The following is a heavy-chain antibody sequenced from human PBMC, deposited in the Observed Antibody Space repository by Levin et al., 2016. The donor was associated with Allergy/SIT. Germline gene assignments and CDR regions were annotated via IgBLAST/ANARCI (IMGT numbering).Heavy chain of an antibody. J-gene: IGHJ6*02. V-gene: IGHV1-69*01. CDR2: IIPIFGTA. CDR3: ADTVGNYGMDV. D-gene: IGHD4-23*01. Sequence: WVRQAPGQGLEWMGGIIPIFGTANYAQKFQGRVTITADESTSTAYMELSSLRSEDTAVYYCADTVGNYGMDVWGQGTTVTVSS.